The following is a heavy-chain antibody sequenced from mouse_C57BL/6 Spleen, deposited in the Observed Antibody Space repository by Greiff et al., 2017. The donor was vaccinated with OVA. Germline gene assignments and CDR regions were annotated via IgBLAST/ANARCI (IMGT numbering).Heavy chain of an antibody. Sequence: VKLQQPGAELVKPGASVKLSCKASGYTFTSYWMQWVKQRPGQGLEWIGEIDPSDSYTNYNQKFKGKATLTVDTSSSTAYMQLSSLTSEDSAVYYCARERGDSSGPFDYWGQGTTLTVSS. J-gene: IGHJ2*01. V-gene: IGHV1-50*01. CDR2: IDPSDSYT. D-gene: IGHD3-2*02. CDR1: GYTFTSYW. CDR3: ARERGDSSGPFDY.